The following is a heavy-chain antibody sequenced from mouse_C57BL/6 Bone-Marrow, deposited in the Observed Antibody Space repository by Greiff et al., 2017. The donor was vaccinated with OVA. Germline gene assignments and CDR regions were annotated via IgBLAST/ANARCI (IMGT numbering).Heavy chain of an antibody. V-gene: IGHV1-81*01. D-gene: IGHD2-3*01. Sequence: QVQLKEAGGELARPGASVKLSCKASGYTFTSYGTSPVNQQTGQGHDGIVEIYPRSGNTYYNEKFKGKATLTADKSSSTAYMELRSLTSEDSAVYFCARYDGYFFAYWGQGTLVTVSA. J-gene: IGHJ3*01. CDR1: GYTFTSYG. CDR2: IYPRSGNT. CDR3: ARYDGYFFAY.